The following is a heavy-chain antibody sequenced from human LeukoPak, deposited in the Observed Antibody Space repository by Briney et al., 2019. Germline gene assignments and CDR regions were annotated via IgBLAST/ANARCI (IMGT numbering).Heavy chain of an antibody. Sequence: SETLSLSCTVSGGSISGSSYYWGWHRPPPGQGLEGIGSTYNSGRTYYNTSHKSVVTISEDTTTKELSLKMSPVTPPAPSVDFRAILDGKVEMAIDYWGQGTLVTVS. CDR1: GGSISGSSYY. CDR3: AILDGKVEMAIDY. V-gene: IGHV4-39*01. D-gene: IGHD5-24*01. J-gene: IGHJ4*02. CDR2: TYNSGRT.